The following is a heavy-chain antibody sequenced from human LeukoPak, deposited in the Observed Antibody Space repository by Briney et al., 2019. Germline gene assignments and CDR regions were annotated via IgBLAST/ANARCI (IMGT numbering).Heavy chain of an antibody. J-gene: IGHJ4*02. CDR1: GFTFSSYA. CDR2: ISGSGGST. Sequence: PGGSLRLSCAASGFTFSSYAMSWVRQAPGKGLEWVSAISGSGGSTYYADSVKGRFTISRGNSKNTLYLQMNSLRAEDTAVYYCAKDLVLLWFGELFDYWGQGTLVTVSS. V-gene: IGHV3-23*01. D-gene: IGHD3-10*01. CDR3: AKDLVLLWFGELFDY.